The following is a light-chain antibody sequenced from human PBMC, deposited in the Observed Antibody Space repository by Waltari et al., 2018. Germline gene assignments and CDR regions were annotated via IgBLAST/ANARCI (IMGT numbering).Light chain of an antibody. V-gene: IGKV3-11*01. J-gene: IGKJ4*01. CDR2: DAS. CDR3: QQRSIWPQLT. Sequence: EIVLTQSPATLSLSPGERATLSCRASQSVSSSLAWYQQKPGQAPRLLLYDASNRATGIPDRFSGSGTGTDFNLTINSLEPEDFAVYYCQQRSIWPQLTFGGGTK. CDR1: QSVSSS.